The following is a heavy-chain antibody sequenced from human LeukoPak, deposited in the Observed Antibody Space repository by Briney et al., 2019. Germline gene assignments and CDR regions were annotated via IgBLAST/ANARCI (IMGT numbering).Heavy chain of an antibody. D-gene: IGHD2-21*02. CDR1: GYTFTSYG. V-gene: IGHV1-69*04. CDR2: IIPILGIA. CDR3: ARDLGVYIVVVTFDHDAFDI. Sequence: GASVKVSCKASGYTFTSYGISWVRQAPGQGLEWMGRIIPILGIANYAQKFQGRVTITADKSTSTAYMELSSLRSEDTAVYYCARDLGVYIVVVTFDHDAFDIWGQGTMVTVSS. J-gene: IGHJ3*02.